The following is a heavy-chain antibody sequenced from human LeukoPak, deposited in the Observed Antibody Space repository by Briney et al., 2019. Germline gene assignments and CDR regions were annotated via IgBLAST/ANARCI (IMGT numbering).Heavy chain of an antibody. CDR2: IYHSGST. V-gene: IGHV4-38-2*02. CDR1: GYSISSGYY. D-gene: IGHD1-26*01. Sequence: KASETLSLTCTVSGYSISSGYYWGWIRQPPGKGLEWIGSIYHSGSTYYNPSLKSRVTISVDTSKNQFSLKLSSVTAADTAVYYCARDYAKYSGSYYHHFDYWGQGTLVTVSS. J-gene: IGHJ4*02. CDR3: ARDYAKYSGSYYHHFDY.